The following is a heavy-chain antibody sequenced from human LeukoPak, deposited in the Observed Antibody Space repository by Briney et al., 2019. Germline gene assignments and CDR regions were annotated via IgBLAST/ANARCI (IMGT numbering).Heavy chain of an antibody. V-gene: IGHV4-59*01. CDR3: ARAGERGRNGYDDPFDI. CDR2: VNDTGST. CDR1: GGSMSSYY. D-gene: IGHD6-13*01. Sequence: KTSETLSLTCTVSGGSMSSYYWIWMRQPPGKGLEWIGCVNDTGSTTYNPSLRSRLIISIVMSRSKFFLRLRSVTASDTAKYYCARAGERGRNGYDDPFDIWGQGTVVTVSS. J-gene: IGHJ3*02.